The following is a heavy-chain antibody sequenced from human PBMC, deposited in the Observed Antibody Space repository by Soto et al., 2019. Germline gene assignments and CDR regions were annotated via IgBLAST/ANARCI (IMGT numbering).Heavy chain of an antibody. CDR2: IIPIFGTA. CDR1: GGTFSSYA. J-gene: IGHJ6*02. CDR3: ARDHTLYYYYGMDV. Sequence: SVKVSCKASGGTFSSYAISWVRQAPGQGLEWMGGIIPIFGTANYAQKFQGRVTITADESTSTAYMGLSSLRSEDTAVYYCARDHTLYYYYGMDVWGQGTTVTVSS. V-gene: IGHV1-69*13. D-gene: IGHD2-2*02.